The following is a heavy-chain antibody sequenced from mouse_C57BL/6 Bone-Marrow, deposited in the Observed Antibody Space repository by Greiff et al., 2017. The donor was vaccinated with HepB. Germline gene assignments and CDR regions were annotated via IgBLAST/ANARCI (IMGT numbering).Heavy chain of an antibody. Sequence: VQLQQSGTELVKPGASVKLSCKASGYTFTSYWMHWVKQRPGQGLEWIGNINPSNGGTNYNEKFKSKATLTVDKSSSTAYMQLSSLTSEDSAVYYCARTHRHYYGSSYVAWFAYWGQGTLVTVSA. D-gene: IGHD1-1*01. J-gene: IGHJ3*01. CDR1: GYTFTSYW. V-gene: IGHV1-53*01. CDR3: ARTHRHYYGSSYVAWFAY. CDR2: INPSNGGT.